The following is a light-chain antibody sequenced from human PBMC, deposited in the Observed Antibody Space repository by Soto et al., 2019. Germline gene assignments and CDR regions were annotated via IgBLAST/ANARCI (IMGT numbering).Light chain of an antibody. Sequence: EIVLTQSPGTLSLSPGERATLSCRASQSVSSSYLAWYQQKPGQAPRLLIYGASSRATGIPDRFSGSGSGTDFTRTISRLEPEDLAVYYCQQYGSSPLLTFGGGTKVEIK. CDR2: GAS. V-gene: IGKV3-20*01. J-gene: IGKJ4*01. CDR1: QSVSSSY. CDR3: QQYGSSPLLT.